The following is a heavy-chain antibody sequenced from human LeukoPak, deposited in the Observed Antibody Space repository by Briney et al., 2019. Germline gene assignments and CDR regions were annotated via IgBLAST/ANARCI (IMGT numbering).Heavy chain of an antibody. J-gene: IGHJ4*02. Sequence: GGSLRLSCAVSGFTFSSYYMHWVRQVPGKGPVWISRISGDGSDTNYADSVKGRFTISRDNAKNTLYLQMNSLRAEDTAVYYCLRVPYWGQGALVTVSS. V-gene: IGHV3-74*01. CDR2: ISGDGSDT. CDR3: LRVPY. CDR1: GFTFSSYY.